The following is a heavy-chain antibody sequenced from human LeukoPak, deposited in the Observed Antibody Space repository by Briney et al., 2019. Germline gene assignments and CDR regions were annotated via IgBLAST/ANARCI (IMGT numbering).Heavy chain of an antibody. V-gene: IGHV1-46*01. CDR3: ARAEWHGMDV. Sequence: ASVKVSCKASGYTFTNYYMHWVRQAPGQGLEWMGIVNPSGGSTSYAQKFRGRGTMTRDTSTTTVYMELSSLRSEDTAVYYCARAEWHGMDVWGQGTTVTVSS. CDR2: VNPSGGST. D-gene: IGHD3-3*01. CDR1: GYTFTNYY. J-gene: IGHJ6*02.